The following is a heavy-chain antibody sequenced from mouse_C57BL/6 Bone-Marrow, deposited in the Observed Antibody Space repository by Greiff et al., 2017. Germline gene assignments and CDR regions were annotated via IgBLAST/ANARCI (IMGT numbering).Heavy chain of an antibody. CDR2: IDPENGDT. CDR3: TTYSIYYDYDAWFAY. D-gene: IGHD2-4*01. V-gene: IGHV14-4*01. CDR1: GFNIKDDY. J-gene: IGHJ3*01. Sequence: EVQLQESGAELVRPGASVKLSCTASGFNIKDDYMHWVKQRPEQGLEWIGWIDPENGDTEYASKFQGKATITADTSSNTAYLQLSILTSEDTAVYYCTTYSIYYDYDAWFAYWGQGTLVTVSA.